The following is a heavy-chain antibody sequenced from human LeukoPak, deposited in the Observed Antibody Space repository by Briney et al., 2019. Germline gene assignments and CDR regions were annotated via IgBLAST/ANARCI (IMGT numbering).Heavy chain of an antibody. CDR2: IYPTGDT. D-gene: IGHD3-3*01. Sequence: PSETLSLTCAVSSYSISSDNYWGWVRQPPGKGLEWIGSIYPTGDTYYNPSLKSRVAISVDTSKNQFSLKLTSIIAADTAVYYCARLLACDRAPCRTARFQFDSWGQGTLVAVSS. V-gene: IGHV4-38-2*01. J-gene: IGHJ4*02. CDR3: ARLLACDRAPCRTARFQFDS. CDR1: SYSISSDNY.